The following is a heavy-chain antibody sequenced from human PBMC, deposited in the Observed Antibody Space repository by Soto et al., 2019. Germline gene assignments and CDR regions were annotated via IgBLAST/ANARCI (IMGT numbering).Heavy chain of an antibody. Sequence: SETLSLTCTVSAGSISSYYWSWIRQPPGKGLEWIGYIYYSGSTNYNPSLKSRVTISVDTSKNQFSLKLSSVTAADTAVYYCARATIEAAGIGVYDYYYYGMDVWGQGTTVTVSS. V-gene: IGHV4-59*01. J-gene: IGHJ6*02. CDR3: ARATIEAAGIGVYDYYYYGMDV. D-gene: IGHD6-13*01. CDR1: AGSISSYY. CDR2: IYYSGST.